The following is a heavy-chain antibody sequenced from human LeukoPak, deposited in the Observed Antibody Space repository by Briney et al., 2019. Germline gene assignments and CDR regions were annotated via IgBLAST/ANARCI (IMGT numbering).Heavy chain of an antibody. V-gene: IGHV4-38-2*02. Sequence: SETLSLTCTVSGYSISSGYYWGWIRQPPGNGLEWIGSIYHSGSTYYNPSLKSRVTISVGTSNNQFSLKLSSVTAADTAVYYCARDRGGDIVVVPAAIYWFDPWGQGTLVTVSS. J-gene: IGHJ5*02. CDR1: GYSISSGYY. D-gene: IGHD2-2*01. CDR3: ARDRGGDIVVVPAAIYWFDP. CDR2: IYHSGST.